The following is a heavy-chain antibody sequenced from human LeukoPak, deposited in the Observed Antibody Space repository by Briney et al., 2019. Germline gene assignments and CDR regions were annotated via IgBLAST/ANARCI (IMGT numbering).Heavy chain of an antibody. CDR3: ATGGYGDYDAFDI. D-gene: IGHD4-17*01. J-gene: IGHJ3*02. CDR2: FDPEDGET. V-gene: IGHV1-24*01. CDR1: GLTFSSYA. Sequence: GGSLRLSCSASGLTFSSYAIHWVRQAPGKGLEWMGGFDPEDGETIYAQKFQGRVTMTEDTSTDTAYMELSSLRSEDTAVYYCATGGYGDYDAFDIWGQGTMVTVSS.